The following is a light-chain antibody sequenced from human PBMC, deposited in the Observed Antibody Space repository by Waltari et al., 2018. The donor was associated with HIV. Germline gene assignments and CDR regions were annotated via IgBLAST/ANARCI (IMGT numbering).Light chain of an antibody. V-gene: IGLV1-51*01. J-gene: IGLJ3*02. Sequence: QSVLTQPPSVSAAPGQKVTIPCSGSTSNIGHNYVFWYQQLPGTAPKLLMYDHNKRPSGIPDRFSASKSGTSATLGITGLQTGDEAEYYCGTWDSSLNPGGVFGGGTKLTVL. CDR1: TSNIGHNY. CDR3: GTWDSSLNPGGV. CDR2: DHN.